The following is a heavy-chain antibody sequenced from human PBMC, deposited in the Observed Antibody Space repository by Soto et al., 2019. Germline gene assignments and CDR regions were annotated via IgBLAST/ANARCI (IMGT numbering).Heavy chain of an antibody. CDR3: TRGGYNEGGFDY. J-gene: IGHJ4*02. V-gene: IGHV3-21*01. D-gene: IGHD5-12*01. Sequence: KPVGSLRLSCAASGFTFNSYDMNWVRQAPGKGLEWVSSLNSHDGLTHYADSVKGRFAISRDNAKNSLYLQMNSLRVEDTAVYYCTRGGYNEGGFDYWGQGNLVTVSS. CDR1: GFTFNSYD. CDR2: LNSHDGLT.